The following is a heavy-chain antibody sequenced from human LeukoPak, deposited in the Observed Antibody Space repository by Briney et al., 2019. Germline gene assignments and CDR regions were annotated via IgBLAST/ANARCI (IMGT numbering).Heavy chain of an antibody. CDR1: GGSISSSSYY. D-gene: IGHD6-13*01. Sequence: PSETLSLTCTVSGGSISSSSYYWGWIRQPPGKGLEWIGSIYYSGSTYYNASLKSRVTISVDTSKNQFSLKLSSVTAADTAVYYCARHEYSSSWYRGLNWFDPWGQGTLVTVSS. CDR2: IYYSGST. V-gene: IGHV4-39*01. J-gene: IGHJ5*02. CDR3: ARHEYSSSWYRGLNWFDP.